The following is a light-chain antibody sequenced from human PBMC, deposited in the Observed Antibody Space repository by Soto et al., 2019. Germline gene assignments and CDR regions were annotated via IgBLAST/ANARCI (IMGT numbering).Light chain of an antibody. J-gene: IGKJ1*01. CDR3: QQYNSSPRT. CDR1: QSVSSNF. CDR2: GAS. Sequence: ILLTQSPGTLSLAPGERATVSCRASQSVSSNFLAGYQQKPGQAPRLLIYGASTRATGIPDRFSGSGSGTDFTLTVSRLEPEDFAVYYCQQYNSSPRTFGQGTKVDIK. V-gene: IGKV3-20*01.